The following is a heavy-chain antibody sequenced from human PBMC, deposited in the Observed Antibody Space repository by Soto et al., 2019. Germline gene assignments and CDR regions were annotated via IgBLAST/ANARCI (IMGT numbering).Heavy chain of an antibody. CDR2: IFYSATT. D-gene: IGHD6-19*01. CDR1: DDSIGRSNYF. Sequence: QLQLQESGPRLVKPSETLSLTCTVSDDSIGRSNYFRGWIRQPPGKALEWIGNIFYSATTHYNPSLKGRVTISLDTSNHQFSLRVSSVTAADTAVYYCARHLYSGDSSGSFGYWGPGALVIVSS. J-gene: IGHJ4*02. CDR3: ARHLYSGDSSGSFGY. V-gene: IGHV4-39*01.